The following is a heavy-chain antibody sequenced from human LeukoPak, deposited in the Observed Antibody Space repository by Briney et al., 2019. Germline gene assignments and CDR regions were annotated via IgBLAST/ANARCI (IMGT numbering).Heavy chain of an antibody. CDR2: ISGSGGST. CDR1: GFTFSSYA. CDR3: AKGGAVHIAAAGGFDP. Sequence: PGGSLRLSCAASGFTFSSYAMSWVRQAPGKGLEWVSAISGSGGSTYYADSVKGRFTISRDNSKNTLYLQMNSLRAEDTAVYYCAKGGAVHIAAAGGFDPWGQGTLVTVSS. J-gene: IGHJ5*02. D-gene: IGHD6-13*01. V-gene: IGHV3-23*01.